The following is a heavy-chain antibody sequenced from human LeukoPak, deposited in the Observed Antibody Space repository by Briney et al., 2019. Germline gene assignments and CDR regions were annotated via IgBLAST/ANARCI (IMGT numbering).Heavy chain of an antibody. D-gene: IGHD3-10*01. CDR3: ARDGSGRVPEMSAPDY. Sequence: GGSLRLSCAASGFTFSSYSMNWVRQAPGKGLGWLSYIRSSRTIYYADSVKGRFTISRDNAKNSLYLQMNSLRAEDTAVYYCARDGSGRVPEMSAPDYWGQGTLVTVSS. CDR1: GFTFSSYS. V-gene: IGHV3-48*01. CDR2: IRSSRTI. J-gene: IGHJ4*02.